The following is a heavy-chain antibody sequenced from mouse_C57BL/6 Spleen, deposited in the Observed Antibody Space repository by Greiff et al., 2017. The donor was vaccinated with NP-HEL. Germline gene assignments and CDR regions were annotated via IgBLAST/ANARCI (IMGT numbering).Heavy chain of an antibody. J-gene: IGHJ4*01. CDR1: GYTFTDHT. D-gene: IGHD2-4*01. Sequence: QVQLQQSDAELVKPGASVKISCKVSGYTFTDHTIHWMKQRPEQGLEWIGYIYPRDGSTKYNEKFKSKATLTVDTSSSTAYMQLSSLTSEDSAVYYCAVIYYDYAMDYWGQGTSVTVSS. V-gene: IGHV1-78*01. CDR3: AVIYYDYAMDY. CDR2: IYPRDGST.